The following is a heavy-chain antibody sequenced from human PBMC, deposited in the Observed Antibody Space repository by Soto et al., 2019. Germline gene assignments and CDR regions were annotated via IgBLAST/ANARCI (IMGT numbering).Heavy chain of an antibody. CDR3: ARGRGWYSSSPPFDY. D-gene: IGHD6-6*01. Sequence: PSETLSLTCAVYGGSFSGYYWSWIRQPPGKGLEWIGEINHSGSTNYNPSLKSRVAISVDTSKNQFSLKLSSVTAADTAVYYCARGRGWYSSSPPFDYWGPGTLVTVSS. J-gene: IGHJ4*02. V-gene: IGHV4-34*01. CDR2: INHSGST. CDR1: GGSFSGYY.